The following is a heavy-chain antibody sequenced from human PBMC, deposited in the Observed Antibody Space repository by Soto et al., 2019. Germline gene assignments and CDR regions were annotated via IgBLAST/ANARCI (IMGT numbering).Heavy chain of an antibody. CDR1: GFTFSSYA. CDR3: AREAGSSWYDYYYYGMDV. Sequence: GGSLRLSCAASGFTFSSYAMHWVRQAPGKGLEWVAVISYDGSNKYYADSVKGRFTISRDNSKNTLYLQMNSLRAEDTAVYYCAREAGSSWYDYYYYGMDVWGQGTTVTVSS. D-gene: IGHD6-13*01. CDR2: ISYDGSNK. J-gene: IGHJ6*02. V-gene: IGHV3-30-3*01.